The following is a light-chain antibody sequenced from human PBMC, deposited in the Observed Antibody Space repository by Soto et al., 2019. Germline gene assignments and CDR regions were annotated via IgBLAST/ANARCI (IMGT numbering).Light chain of an antibody. CDR3: QQYHNWPIT. CDR1: QSVNSN. CDR2: DAS. J-gene: IGKJ5*01. V-gene: IGKV3-15*01. Sequence: EIVMSQSPATLSVSPGEGATLSCRASQSVNSNLAWYQQKPGQAPRLLIYDASTRAAGIPATFSGSGSGTEFTLTISSLQSEDFAVYYCQQYHNWPITFGQGTRLEIK.